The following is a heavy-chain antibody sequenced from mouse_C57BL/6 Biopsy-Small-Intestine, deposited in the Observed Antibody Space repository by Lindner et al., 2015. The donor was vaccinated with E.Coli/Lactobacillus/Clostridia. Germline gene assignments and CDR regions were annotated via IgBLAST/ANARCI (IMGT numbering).Heavy chain of an antibody. Sequence: SVKVSCKASGGTFSSYGFSWLRQSPGQGIEWMGGIIPMFDTAKYAQTFQSTVTITADESSNTVYMELSSLRSKDTAIYYCARARDSNYYSYALDVWGQGTTVTVSS. V-gene: IGHV1-81*01. CDR3: ARARDSNYYSYALDV. D-gene: IGHD1-1*01. CDR1: GGTFSSYG. J-gene: IGHJ1*01. CDR2: IIPMFDTA.